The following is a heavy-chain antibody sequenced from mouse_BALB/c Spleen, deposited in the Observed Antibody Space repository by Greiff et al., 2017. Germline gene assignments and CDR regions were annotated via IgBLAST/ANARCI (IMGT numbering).Heavy chain of an antibody. V-gene: IGHV5-4*02. CDR3: RYDDFYYAMDY. J-gene: IGHJ4*01. CDR1: GFTFSDYY. Sequence: EVKLVESGGGLVKPGGSLKLSCAASGFTFSDYYMYWVRQTPEKRLEWVATISDGGSYTYYPDSVKGRFTISRDNAKNNLYLQMSSLKSEDTAMYYCRYDDFYYAMDYWGQGTSVTVSS. D-gene: IGHD2-14*01. CDR2: ISDGGSYT.